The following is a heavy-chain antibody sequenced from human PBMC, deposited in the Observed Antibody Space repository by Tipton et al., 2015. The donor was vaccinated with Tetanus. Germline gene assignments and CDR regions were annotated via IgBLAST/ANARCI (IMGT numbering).Heavy chain of an antibody. CDR2: IYSSGST. Sequence: TLSLTCTVSYGSVRSGSYYWSWLRQPPGKGLEWIGYIYSSGSTNYNPSLESRVSISGAPSTNQFSLRLTSVTAADTAVYYCARLYILAGYFDSWGQGTLAIVSS. J-gene: IGHJ4*03. V-gene: IGHV4-61*01. D-gene: IGHD5-12*01. CDR1: YGSVRSGSYY. CDR3: ARLYILAGYFDS.